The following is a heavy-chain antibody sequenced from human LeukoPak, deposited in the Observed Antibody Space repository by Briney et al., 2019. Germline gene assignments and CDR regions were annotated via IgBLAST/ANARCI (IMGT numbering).Heavy chain of an antibody. CDR1: GGSISSGSYY. Sequence: PSETLSLTCTVSGGSISSGSYYWSWIRQPAGKGLEWIGRIYTSGSTNYNPSLRSRLTISVDTSKNQFTLKLSSVTAADTAVYYCARAYGPESPDYWGQGTLVTVSS. CDR3: ARAYGPESPDY. V-gene: IGHV4-61*02. D-gene: IGHD4-17*01. J-gene: IGHJ4*02. CDR2: IYTSGST.